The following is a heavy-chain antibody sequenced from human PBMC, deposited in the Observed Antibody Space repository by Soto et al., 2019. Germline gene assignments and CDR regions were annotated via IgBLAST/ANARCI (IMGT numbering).Heavy chain of an antibody. Sequence: QVQLVQSGAEVKKPGSSVKVSCKASGGTFSSYTISWVRQAPGQGLEWMGRIIPILGIANYAQKFQGRVTITADKSTSTAYMELSSLRSEDTAVYYCATLADRIAAAPRGYCDLWGRGTLVTVSS. CDR1: GGTFSSYT. CDR3: ATLADRIAAAPRGYCDL. V-gene: IGHV1-69*02. CDR2: IIPILGIA. J-gene: IGHJ2*01. D-gene: IGHD6-13*01.